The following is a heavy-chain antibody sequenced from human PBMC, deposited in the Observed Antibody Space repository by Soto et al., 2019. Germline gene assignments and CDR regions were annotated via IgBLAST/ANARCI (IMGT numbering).Heavy chain of an antibody. CDR2: IYHSGST. CDR3: PLTLQTYYYGMDV. Sequence: SETLSLTCAVSGYSISSGYYWGWIRQPPGKGLEWIGGIYHSGSTYYNPSLKSRVTISVDTSKNQFSLKLSSVTAADTAVYYCPLTLQTYYYGMDVWGQGTTVTVSS. J-gene: IGHJ6*02. D-gene: IGHD3-9*01. V-gene: IGHV4-38-2*01. CDR1: GYSISSGYY.